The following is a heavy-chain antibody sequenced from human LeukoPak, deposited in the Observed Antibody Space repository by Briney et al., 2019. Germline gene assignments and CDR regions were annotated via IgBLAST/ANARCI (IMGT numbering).Heavy chain of an antibody. Sequence: PGGSLRLSCAASGFTFSDYYMSWIRQAPGKGLEWVSYISSSGSTIYYADSVKGRFTISRDNAKNSLYLQMNSLRAEDTAVYYCATTKRWLQFCLDYWGQGTLVTVSS. CDR3: ATTKRWLQFCLDY. J-gene: IGHJ4*02. V-gene: IGHV3-11*01. D-gene: IGHD5-24*01. CDR2: ISSSGSTI. CDR1: GFTFSDYY.